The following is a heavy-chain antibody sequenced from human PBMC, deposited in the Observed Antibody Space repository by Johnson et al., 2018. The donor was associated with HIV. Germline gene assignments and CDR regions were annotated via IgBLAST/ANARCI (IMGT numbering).Heavy chain of an antibody. Sequence: QVQLVESGGGLVKPGGSLRLSCAASGFTFSDYYMSWIRQAPGKGPEWISYIRTRSSTIYYADSVKGRFTISRDNSKNTLYLQINRLRAEDTAVYYCARAPGYSRAFDIWGQGTMVTVSS. V-gene: IGHV3-11*04. CDR2: IRTRSSTI. CDR3: ARAPGYSRAFDI. D-gene: IGHD5-18*01. CDR1: GFTFSDYY. J-gene: IGHJ3*02.